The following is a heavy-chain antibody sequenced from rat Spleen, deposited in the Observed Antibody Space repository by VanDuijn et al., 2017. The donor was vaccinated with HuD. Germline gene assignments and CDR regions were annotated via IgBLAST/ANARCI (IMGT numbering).Heavy chain of an antibody. Sequence: EVQLVESGGGLVQPGWSLKLSCTASGFTFSDYNMAWVRQAPKKGLEWVATIIYDGSRTYYRDSVEGRFTVSRDNAKSTLSLQMDSLRSEDTATYYCTSHGARISRFAYWGQGTLVTVSS. J-gene: IGHJ3*01. CDR3: TSHGARISRFAY. CDR1: GFTFSDYN. D-gene: IGHD2-7*01. CDR2: IIYDGSRT. V-gene: IGHV5S10*01.